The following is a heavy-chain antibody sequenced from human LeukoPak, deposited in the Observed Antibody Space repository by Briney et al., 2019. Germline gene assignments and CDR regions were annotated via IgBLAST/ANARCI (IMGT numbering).Heavy chain of an antibody. CDR1: GYNFSGHY. Sequence: ASVKVSCKASGYNFSGHYMHWVRQAPGQGFEWMGWNKPSNGDTKYAQNFQGRVTMTRDTSISTAYMELSSLRSDDTAVYYCASPPLSSAMYYAHWGQGTLVTVSS. CDR2: NKPSNGDT. V-gene: IGHV1-2*02. CDR3: ASPPLSSAMYYAH. D-gene: IGHD1-26*01. J-gene: IGHJ4*02.